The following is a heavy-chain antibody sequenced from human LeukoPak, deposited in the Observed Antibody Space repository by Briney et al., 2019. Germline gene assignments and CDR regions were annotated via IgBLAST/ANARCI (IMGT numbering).Heavy chain of an antibody. V-gene: IGHV3-48*01. J-gene: IGHJ3*02. CDR1: GFTFSSYS. D-gene: IGHD3-3*01. CDR2: ISSSSSTI. Sequence: GGSLRLPCAASGFTFSSYSMNWVRQAPGKGLEWVSYISSSSSTIYYADSVKGRFTISRDNAKNSLYLQMNSLRAEDTAVYYCADGGYYDFWSGSSGFDIWGQGTMVTVSS. CDR3: ADGGYYDFWSGSSGFDI.